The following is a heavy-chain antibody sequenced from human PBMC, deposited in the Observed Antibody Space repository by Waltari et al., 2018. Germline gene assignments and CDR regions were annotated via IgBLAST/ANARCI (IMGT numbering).Heavy chain of an antibody. Sequence: QVQLPESGPGLVKPSQTLSLHCTVSGGSLSSGSYYWRWIRQPAGKGLEWIGRIYTSGSTNYNPSLKSRVTISVDTSKNQFSLKLSSVTAADTAGYYCARGIGWELRGGFDYWGQGTLVTVSS. CDR3: ARGIGWELRGGFDY. V-gene: IGHV4-61*02. CDR1: GGSLSSGSYY. CDR2: IYTSGST. J-gene: IGHJ4*02. D-gene: IGHD1-26*01.